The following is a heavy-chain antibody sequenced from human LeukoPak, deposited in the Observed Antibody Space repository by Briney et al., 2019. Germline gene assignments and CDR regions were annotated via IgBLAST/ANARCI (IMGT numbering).Heavy chain of an antibody. Sequence: RSLRLSCAASGFTFSSYGMHWVRQAPGKGLEWVAFISYDGSKKYYVDSVKGRFTISRDSSNNTLYLQMNSLRAEDTAVYYCAKDQSSDYAPDYWGQGTLVTVSS. V-gene: IGHV3-30*18. J-gene: IGHJ4*02. CDR2: ISYDGSKK. D-gene: IGHD4-17*01. CDR1: GFTFSSYG. CDR3: AKDQSSDYAPDY.